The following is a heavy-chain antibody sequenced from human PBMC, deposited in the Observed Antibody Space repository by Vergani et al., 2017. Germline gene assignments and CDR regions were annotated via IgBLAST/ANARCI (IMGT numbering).Heavy chain of an antibody. D-gene: IGHD4-17*01. CDR1: GGSISSHY. Sequence: QVQLQESGPGLVKPSETLSLTCTVSGGSISSHYWSWIRQPPGKGLEWIGYIYYSGSTNYHPSLKSRVTRSVDTSKNQFSLKLSSVTAADTAVYYCARAIGGDYGDPPDAFDIWGQGIMVTVSS. CDR2: IYYSGST. CDR3: ARAIGGDYGDPPDAFDI. V-gene: IGHV4-59*11. J-gene: IGHJ3*02.